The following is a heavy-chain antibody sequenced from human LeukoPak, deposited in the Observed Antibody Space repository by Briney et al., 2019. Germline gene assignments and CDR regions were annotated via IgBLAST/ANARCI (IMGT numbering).Heavy chain of an antibody. V-gene: IGHV4-39*07. CDR1: GGSIRSNNYY. CDR3: ARGQGATVPQVGKNWFDP. Sequence: PSETLSLTCTVSGGSIRSNNYYWGWIRQPPGKGLEWIGSIYYHGSTYYNPSLRSRVILSVDTSKNQFSLKLISVTAADTAVYYCARGQGATVPQVGKNWFDPWGQGTRVIVSS. D-gene: IGHD1-26*01. CDR2: IYYHGST. J-gene: IGHJ5*02.